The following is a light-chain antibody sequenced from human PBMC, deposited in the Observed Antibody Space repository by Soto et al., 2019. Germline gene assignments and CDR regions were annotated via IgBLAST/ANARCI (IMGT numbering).Light chain of an antibody. CDR2: DAS. J-gene: IGKJ1*01. Sequence: VMTQSPSSPRASPGETVTLSRSASQKIRSSLAWYQQRPGQAPRLLIYDASTRATGIPDSFSGSGSGTDFTLTISRLEPEDFAVYYCLQYGSSRWTFGQGTKV. CDR3: LQYGSSRWT. CDR1: QKIRSS. V-gene: IGKV3-20*01.